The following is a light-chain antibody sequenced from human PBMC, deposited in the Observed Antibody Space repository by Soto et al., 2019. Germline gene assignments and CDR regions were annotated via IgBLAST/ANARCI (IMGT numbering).Light chain of an antibody. Sequence: DIQMTQTPLSLSASVGDRVTITCRASQNIYIYLNWYQQKPGKAPQLLIYAASTLQSGVPSRFSGSGSGTDFTLAISSLQPEDSATYYCQQTYSPLTFGGGTKVQI. CDR1: QNIYIY. CDR2: AAS. J-gene: IGKJ4*01. V-gene: IGKV1-39*01. CDR3: QQTYSPLT.